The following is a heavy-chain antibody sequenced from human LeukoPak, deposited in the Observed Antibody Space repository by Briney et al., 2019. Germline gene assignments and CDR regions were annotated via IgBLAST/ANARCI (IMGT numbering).Heavy chain of an antibody. CDR1: GGSISSYY. Sequence: PSETLSLTCTVSGGSISSYYWSWIRQPPGKGLEWIGYIYYSGSTNYNPSLKSRVTISVDTSKNQFSLKLSSVTAADTAVYYCARDLKGGSGFFDYWGQGILVTVSS. CDR2: IYYSGST. CDR3: ARDLKGGSGFFDY. J-gene: IGHJ4*02. V-gene: IGHV4-59*01. D-gene: IGHD6-19*01.